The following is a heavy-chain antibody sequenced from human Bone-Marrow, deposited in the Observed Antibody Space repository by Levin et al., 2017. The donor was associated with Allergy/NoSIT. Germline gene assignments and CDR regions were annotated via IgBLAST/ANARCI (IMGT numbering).Heavy chain of an antibody. CDR2: IYYSGST. J-gene: IGHJ4*02. CDR1: GGSISSGDFF. CDR3: DRTLTAANSPGVTWDY. Sequence: SCTVSGGSISSGDFFWSWIRQPPGKGLEWIGYIYYSGSTYYNPSLQSRVTMSVDTSENQFSLKLSSVTAADTAVYYCDRTLTAANSPGVTWDYWGPGTLVTVSS. D-gene: IGHD6-13*01. V-gene: IGHV4-30-4*01.